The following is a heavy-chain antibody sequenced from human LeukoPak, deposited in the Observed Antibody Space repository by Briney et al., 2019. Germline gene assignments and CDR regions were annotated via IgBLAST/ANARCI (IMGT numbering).Heavy chain of an antibody. D-gene: IGHD3-9*01. Sequence: GGSLRLSCAASGFTFSSYGMHWVRQAPGKGLEWVAVISYDGSNKYYADSVKGRFTISRDNSKNTLYLQMNSLRAEDTAVYYCARDRNYDILTGATFDYWGQGTLVTVSS. CDR1: GFTFSSYG. J-gene: IGHJ4*02. CDR3: ARDRNYDILTGATFDY. CDR2: ISYDGSNK. V-gene: IGHV3-30*03.